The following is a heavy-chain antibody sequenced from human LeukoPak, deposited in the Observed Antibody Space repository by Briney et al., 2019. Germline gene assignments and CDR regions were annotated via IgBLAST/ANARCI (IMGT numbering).Heavy chain of an antibody. CDR1: GFTFSSYE. D-gene: IGHD3-10*01. Sequence: QPGGSLRLSCAASGFTFSSYEMNWVRQAPGKGLEWVSYISSSGSTIYYADSVKGRFTISRDNAKNSLYLQMNSLRAEDTAVYYCASAVRGVIRYYYYMDVWGKGTTVTISS. V-gene: IGHV3-48*03. J-gene: IGHJ6*03. CDR2: ISSSGSTI. CDR3: ASAVRGVIRYYYYMDV.